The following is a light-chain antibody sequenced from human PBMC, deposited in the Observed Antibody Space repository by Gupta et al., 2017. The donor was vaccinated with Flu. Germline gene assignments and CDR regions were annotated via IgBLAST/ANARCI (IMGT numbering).Light chain of an antibody. J-gene: IGLJ1*01. Sequence: QSVLTQPPSVSAAPRQKVTISCSGSSSNIGDNYVSWYQQLPGTAPKLLIYENNKRPSGIPDRFSGSKSGTSATLGITGLQTGDEADYYCGTWDSSLSAGVFGTGTKVTVL. CDR1: SSNIGDNY. V-gene: IGLV1-51*02. CDR3: GTWDSSLSAGV. CDR2: ENN.